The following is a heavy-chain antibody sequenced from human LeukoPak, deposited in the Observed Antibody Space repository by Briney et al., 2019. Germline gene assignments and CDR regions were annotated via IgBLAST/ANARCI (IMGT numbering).Heavy chain of an antibody. J-gene: IGHJ4*02. CDR2: INWNGGST. V-gene: IGHV3-20*01. Sequence: GRSLRLSCAASGFTFDDYAMHWVRQAPGKGLEWVSGINWNGGSTGYADSVKGRFTISRDNAKNSLYLQMNSLRAEDTALYHCARVVCSSTSCYFGEFDYWGQGTLVTVSS. CDR3: ARVVCSSTSCYFGEFDY. D-gene: IGHD2-2*01. CDR1: GFTFDDYA.